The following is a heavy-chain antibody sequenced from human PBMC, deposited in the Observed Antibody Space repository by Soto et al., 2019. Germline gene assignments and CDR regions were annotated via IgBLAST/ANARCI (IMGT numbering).Heavy chain of an antibody. CDR2: IYDTGTN. Sequence: EPLSLTSNGSGASISGFYWNWIRKSAGKGLEWIGRIYDTGTNDYNPSLKSRVMMSVDTSKKQFSLKLRSVTAADTAVYYSVRDGTNTLRDWFDPWGQGSSVTVSS. D-gene: IGHD1-1*01. V-gene: IGHV4-4*07. CDR1: GASISGFY. CDR3: VRDGTNTLRDWFDP. J-gene: IGHJ5*02.